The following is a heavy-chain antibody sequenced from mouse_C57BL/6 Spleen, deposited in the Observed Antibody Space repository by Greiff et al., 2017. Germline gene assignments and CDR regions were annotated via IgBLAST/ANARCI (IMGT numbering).Heavy chain of an antibody. CDR2: IHPNSGST. CDR3: AREEDYSNYRGVAY. CDR1: GYTFTSYW. D-gene: IGHD2-5*01. V-gene: IGHV1-64*01. J-gene: IGHJ3*01. Sequence: QVQLQQPGAELVKPGASVKLSCKASGYTFTSYWMHWVKQRPGQGLEWIGMIHPNSGSTNYNEKFKSKATLTVDKSSSTAYMQLSSLTSEDSAVYYCAREEDYSNYRGVAYWGQGTLVTVSA.